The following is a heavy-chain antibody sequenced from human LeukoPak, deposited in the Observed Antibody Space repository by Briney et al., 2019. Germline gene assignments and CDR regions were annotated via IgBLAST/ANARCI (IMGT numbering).Heavy chain of an antibody. CDR2: IHYTGST. V-gene: IGHV4-59*01. D-gene: IGHD2-2*01. J-gene: IGHJ4*02. CDR3: ARVSGYCSTSSCRGLEI. CDR1: GGSISSYY. Sequence: PSETLSLTCTVSGGSISSYYWSWIRQPPGKGLEWIGYIHYTGSTSYNPSLTSLKGRLAISVDTSKNQFSLKLTSVTAADTAVYYCARVSGYCSTSSCRGLEIWGQGTLVTVS.